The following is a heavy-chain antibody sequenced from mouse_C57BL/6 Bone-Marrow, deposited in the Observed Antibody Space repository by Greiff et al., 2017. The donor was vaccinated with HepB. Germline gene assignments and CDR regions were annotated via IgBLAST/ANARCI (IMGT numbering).Heavy chain of an antibody. V-gene: IGHV14-4*01. Sequence: EVQLQQSGAELVRPGASVKLSCTASGFNIKDDYMHWVKQRPEQGLEWIGWIDTENGDTEYASKFQGKATITADTSSNTAYLQLSSLTSEDTAVYYCTTSGYYMDYWGQGTSVTVSS. CDR3: TTSGYYMDY. D-gene: IGHD2-3*01. J-gene: IGHJ4*01. CDR2: IDTENGDT. CDR1: GFNIKDDY.